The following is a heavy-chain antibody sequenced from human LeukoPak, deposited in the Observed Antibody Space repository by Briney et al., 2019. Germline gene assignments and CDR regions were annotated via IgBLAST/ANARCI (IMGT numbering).Heavy chain of an antibody. V-gene: IGHV3-30*02. D-gene: IGHD3-3*01. J-gene: IGHJ3*02. CDR2: IRYDGGNK. CDR3: ANTEEAYDFWSGYGGIDAFDI. Sequence: GGSLRLSCAASGFTFSSYGMHWVRQAPGKGLEWVAFIRYDGGNKYYADSVKGRFTISRDNSKNPLYLQMNSLRAEDTAVYYCANTEEAYDFWSGYGGIDAFDIWGQGTMVTVSS. CDR1: GFTFSSYG.